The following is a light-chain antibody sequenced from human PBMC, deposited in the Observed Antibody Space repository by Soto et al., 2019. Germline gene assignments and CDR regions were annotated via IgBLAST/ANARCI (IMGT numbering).Light chain of an antibody. J-gene: IGKJ1*01. V-gene: IGKV1-9*01. CDR3: QQLNGYPPE. CDR1: QPISRY. CDR2: AAT. Sequence: PLTQSPSSLSASIGDRVTITCRATQPISRYLAWYQQKPGAAPKLLIYAATSLQRGVPSRFSGGASGTVFTLTIASLQSDDFGTYFCQQLNGYPPEFGQGTKVEV.